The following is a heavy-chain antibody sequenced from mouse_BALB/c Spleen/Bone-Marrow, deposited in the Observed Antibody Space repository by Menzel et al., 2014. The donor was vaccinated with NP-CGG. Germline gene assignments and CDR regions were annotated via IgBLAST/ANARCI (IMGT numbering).Heavy chain of an antibody. CDR2: IRSKSNNYAT. CDR1: GFTFNTNA. Sequence: VQLKESGGGLVQPKGSLKLSCAASGFTFNTNAMNWVRRAPGKGLEWVARIRSKSNNYATYYADSVKDRFTISRDDSQSMLYLQMNNLKTEDTAMYYCVRESGSMDYWGQGTSVTVSS. CDR3: VRESGSMDY. J-gene: IGHJ4*01. D-gene: IGHD3-1*01. V-gene: IGHV10S3*01.